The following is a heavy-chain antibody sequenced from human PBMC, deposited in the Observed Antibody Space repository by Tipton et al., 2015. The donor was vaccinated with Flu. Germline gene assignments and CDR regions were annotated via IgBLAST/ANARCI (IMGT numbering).Heavy chain of an antibody. Sequence: TLSLTCTVSGVSISSTAYFWGWLRQPPGKGLEWIGTMYHNGGTYFNPSLKSRVTMAVDTSKNQFSLKLNSVTAADTAVYYCAGVDIVLVPSGSKENWFDPWGQGILVTVSS. CDR1: GVSISSTAYF. D-gene: IGHD2-8*02. CDR3: AGVDIVLVPSGSKENWFDP. V-gene: IGHV4-39*07. CDR2: MYHNGGT. J-gene: IGHJ5*02.